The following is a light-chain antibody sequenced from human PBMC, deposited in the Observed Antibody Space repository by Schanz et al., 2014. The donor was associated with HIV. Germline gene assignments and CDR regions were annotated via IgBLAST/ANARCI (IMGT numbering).Light chain of an antibody. Sequence: DIQMTQSPSSLSASVGDRVTITCRASQSISHWLAWYQQKPGKAPKVLIYKATTLESGVPSRFSGSGSGTEFTLTISSLQPDDSATYYCQHYDSYPWTFGQGTKVEI. CDR1: QSISHW. CDR2: KAT. J-gene: IGKJ1*01. CDR3: QHYDSYPWT. V-gene: IGKV1-5*03.